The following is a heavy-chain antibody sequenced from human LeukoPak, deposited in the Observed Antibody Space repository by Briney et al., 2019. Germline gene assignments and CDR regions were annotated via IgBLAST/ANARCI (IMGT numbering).Heavy chain of an antibody. V-gene: IGHV3-23*01. CDR1: GFTFSPYA. CDR2: ISGIGIT. Sequence: PGGSLRLSCAASGFTFSPYAMAWVRQAPGKGLEWVSSISGIGITDYADSVRGRFTMSRDNSKNTLDLQMSGLRPEDTAVYYCASDFPYYYFYVDVWGKGTTVTVSS. CDR3: ASDFPYYYFYVDV. J-gene: IGHJ6*03.